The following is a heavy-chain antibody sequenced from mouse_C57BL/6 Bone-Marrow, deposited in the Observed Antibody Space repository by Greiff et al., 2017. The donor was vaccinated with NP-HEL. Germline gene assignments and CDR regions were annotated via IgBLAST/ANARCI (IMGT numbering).Heavy chain of an antibody. D-gene: IGHD4-1*01. Sequence: QVQLQQSGAELVRPGASVKLSCKASGYTFTDYYINWVKQRPGQGLEWIARIYPGSGNTYYNEKFKGKATLTAEKSSSTAYMQLSSLTSEDSAVYFCARCRTGKRTWFAYWGQGTLVTVSA. J-gene: IGHJ3*01. CDR2: IYPGSGNT. CDR3: ARCRTGKRTWFAY. V-gene: IGHV1-76*01. CDR1: GYTFTDYY.